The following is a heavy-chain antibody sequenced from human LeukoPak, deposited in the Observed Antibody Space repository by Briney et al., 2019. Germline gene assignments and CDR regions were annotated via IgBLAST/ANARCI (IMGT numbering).Heavy chain of an antibody. D-gene: IGHD3-10*01. CDR1: GYTFTSYY. J-gene: IGHJ5*02. V-gene: IGHV1-46*01. CDR2: INPSGGST. CDR3: ARGDKVRGLLSWFDP. Sequence: ASVKVSCKASGYTFTSYYMHWVRQAPGQGLEWMGIINPSGGSTSYAQKFQGRVTMTRDMSTSTVYMELSSLRSEDTAVYYCARGDKVRGLLSWFDPWGQGTLVTVSS.